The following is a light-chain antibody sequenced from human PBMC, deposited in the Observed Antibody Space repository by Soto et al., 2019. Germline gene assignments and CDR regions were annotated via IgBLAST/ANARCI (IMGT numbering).Light chain of an antibody. CDR3: LHDDEYPLT. Sequence: GHRLTIPCLASQTISRNLNWYQQKPGKAPKLLISGASDLQSGVSSRFSGRGSGTEFTLTISSLQPEDFATYYCLHDDEYPLTFGRGTKVDIK. J-gene: IGKJ1*01. V-gene: IGKV1-6*01. CDR1: QTISRN. CDR2: GAS.